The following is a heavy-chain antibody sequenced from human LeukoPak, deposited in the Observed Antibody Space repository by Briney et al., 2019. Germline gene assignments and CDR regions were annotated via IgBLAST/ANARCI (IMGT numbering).Heavy chain of an antibody. Sequence: GGSLRLSCAASGFTFDDYAMHWVRQAPGKGLEWVSGISWNSGSIGYAGSVKGRFTISRDNAKNSLYLQMNSLRAEDTALYYCAKVRCSTSCYFDYWGQGTLVTVSS. CDR2: ISWNSGSI. V-gene: IGHV3-9*01. CDR1: GFTFDDYA. CDR3: AKVRCSTSCYFDY. D-gene: IGHD2-2*01. J-gene: IGHJ4*02.